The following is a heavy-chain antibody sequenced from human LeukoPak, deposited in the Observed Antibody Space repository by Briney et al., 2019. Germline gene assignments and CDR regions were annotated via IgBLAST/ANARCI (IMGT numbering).Heavy chain of an antibody. D-gene: IGHD6-19*01. CDR1: GFRFDDYG. Sequence: GGSLRLSCEASGFRFDDYGMSWVRQVPGKGLQWVCGINWNGGSSDYVDSVKGRFTISRDNGKRFVHLQMNSLTAEDTAIYYCATSPAVAPNNWYFDLWGRGTLVTVSS. J-gene: IGHJ2*01. CDR2: INWNGGSS. V-gene: IGHV3-20*04. CDR3: ATSPAVAPNNWYFDL.